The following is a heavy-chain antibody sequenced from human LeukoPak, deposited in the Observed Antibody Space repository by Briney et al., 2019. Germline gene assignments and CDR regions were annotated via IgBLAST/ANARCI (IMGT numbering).Heavy chain of an antibody. CDR2: ISGSGGST. CDR1: GFTFSSYA. V-gene: IGHV3-23*01. J-gene: IGHJ4*02. D-gene: IGHD3-3*01. CDR3: AKVSDDFWSGYPY. Sequence: GGSLRLSCAASGFTFSSYAMSWVRQAPGKGLEWVSAISGSGGSTYYADSVNGRFTISRDNSKNTLYLQMSSLRAEDTAVYYCAKVSDDFWSGYPYWGQGTLVTVSS.